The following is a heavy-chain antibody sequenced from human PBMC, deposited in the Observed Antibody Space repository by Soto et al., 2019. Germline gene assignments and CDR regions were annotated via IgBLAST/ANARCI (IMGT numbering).Heavy chain of an antibody. Sequence: QVQLVESGGGVVQPGGSLRLSCAASGITFISYGMHWVRQAPGKGLEWVSLIWYDGSKKYYADSVKGRFTISRDNSKNTLYLQMNSLRAEDTAVYYCASLAFDYWCQGTMVTVSS. J-gene: IGHJ4*02. CDR1: GITFISYG. CDR3: ASLAFDY. CDR2: IWYDGSKK. V-gene: IGHV3-33*01.